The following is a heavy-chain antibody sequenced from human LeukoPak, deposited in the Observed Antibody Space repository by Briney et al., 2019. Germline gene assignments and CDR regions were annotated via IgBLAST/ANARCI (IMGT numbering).Heavy chain of an antibody. V-gene: IGHV3-11*04. CDR1: GFTFSDYY. CDR3: ARDNGGLYQSRDYYYMDV. CDR2: ISSNGGTM. J-gene: IGHJ6*03. D-gene: IGHD3-10*01. Sequence: GGSLRLSCAASGFTFSDYYMSWIRQAPGKGLEWVSYISSNGGTMYYADSVKGRFTISRDNAKKSLSLQMNSLRAEDTAVYYCARDNGGLYQSRDYYYMDVWGKGTTVTVSS.